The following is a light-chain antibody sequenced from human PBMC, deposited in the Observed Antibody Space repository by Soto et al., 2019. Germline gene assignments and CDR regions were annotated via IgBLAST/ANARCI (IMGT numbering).Light chain of an antibody. CDR2: KAS. V-gene: IGKV1-5*03. Sequence: DIQMTQSPSTLSASVGDRVTITCRASQSISSSLAWYQQKPGKAPKVLIYKASSLERGVPSRFSGSGSGTEFTRTISSLQPDDFATYYCQQYNSYWTFGQGTKVEIK. CDR3: QQYNSYWT. J-gene: IGKJ1*01. CDR1: QSISSS.